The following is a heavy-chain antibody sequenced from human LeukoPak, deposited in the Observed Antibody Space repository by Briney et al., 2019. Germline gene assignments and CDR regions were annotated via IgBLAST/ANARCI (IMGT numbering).Heavy chain of an antibody. Sequence: GASVKVSCKASGGTFSSYAISWVRQAPGQGLEWMGRIIPILGIANYAQKFQGRVTITADKSTSTVYMELSSLRSEDTAVYYCARAQYYYDSSGYCYSQDFDYWGQGTLVTVSS. J-gene: IGHJ4*02. CDR1: GGTFSSYA. CDR2: IIPILGIA. CDR3: ARAQYYYDSSGYCYSQDFDY. D-gene: IGHD3-22*01. V-gene: IGHV1-69*04.